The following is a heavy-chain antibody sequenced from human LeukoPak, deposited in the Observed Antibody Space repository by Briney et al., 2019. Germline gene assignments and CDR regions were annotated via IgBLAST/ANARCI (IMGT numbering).Heavy chain of an antibody. D-gene: IGHD3-3*01. Sequence: SETLSLTCTVSGGSISGYYWSWIRQSPGKGLEWIGYIYYRGNTKYNPSLKSRVTISVDTSKNQFSLKLNSVTAADTAVFYCTRTPDFWSGYLFDYWGQGTLVTVSS. CDR1: GGSISGYY. CDR2: IYYRGNT. CDR3: TRTPDFWSGYLFDY. J-gene: IGHJ4*02. V-gene: IGHV4-59*01.